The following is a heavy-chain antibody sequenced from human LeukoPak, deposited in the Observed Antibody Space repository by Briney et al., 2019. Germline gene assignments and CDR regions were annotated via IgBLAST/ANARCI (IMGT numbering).Heavy chain of an antibody. CDR3: ARHRLEGDTFEI. CDR2: IYYSGST. CDR1: GGSISSYY. V-gene: IGHV4-59*08. Sequence: SETLSLTCTVSGGSISSYYWSWIRQPPGKGLEWIGYIYYSGSTNYNPSLKSRVTISVDTSKNQFSLNLSSVTAADTAIYYCARHRLEGDTFEIWGQGTMVTVSS. D-gene: IGHD3-3*01. J-gene: IGHJ3*02.